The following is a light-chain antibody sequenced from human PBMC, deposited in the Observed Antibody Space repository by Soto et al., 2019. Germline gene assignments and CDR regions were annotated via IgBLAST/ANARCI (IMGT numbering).Light chain of an antibody. CDR3: LQDDSYPLP. CDR1: QGIRND. Sequence: AIQLTQSPSSLSASVGDRVTITCRASQGIRNDLGWYQQKPGKAPKLLIYGASSLQSDVPSRFSGSGSGTDFTLTISSLQPEDFATYYCLQDDSYPLPFGGGTKVEIK. CDR2: GAS. J-gene: IGKJ4*01. V-gene: IGKV1-6*01.